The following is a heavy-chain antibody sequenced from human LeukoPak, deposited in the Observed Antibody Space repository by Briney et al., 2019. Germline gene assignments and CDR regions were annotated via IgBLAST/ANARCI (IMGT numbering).Heavy chain of an antibody. CDR3: PRDDDVYAEADFFLH. V-gene: IGHV3-23*01. CDR2: LSAGGGSI. Sequence: HPGGPLRLSCAASEFTFSSHAMSWVPRAPGKGLEGVSALSAGGGSIDYADSVKGRFPIPRDNYKSTLYLLMNTLRPEDPAVYYCPRDDDVYAEADFFLHWGEDTLVTVSS. J-gene: IGHJ1*01. D-gene: IGHD3-3*01. CDR1: EFTFSSHA.